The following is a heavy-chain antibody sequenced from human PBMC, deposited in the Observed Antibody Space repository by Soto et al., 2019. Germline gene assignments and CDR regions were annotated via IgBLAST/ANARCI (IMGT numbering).Heavy chain of an antibody. J-gene: IGHJ4*02. CDR2: IYYSGST. CDR3: ARGDTAMVIDY. V-gene: IGHV4-61*01. D-gene: IGHD5-18*01. CDR1: CGSVSSGSYY. Sequence: PSETLSLTCTVSCGSVSSGSYYWSWIRQPPGKGLEWIGYIYYSGSTNYNPSLKSRVTISVDTSKNQFSLKLSSVTAADTAVYYCARGDTAMVIDYWGQGTLVTVSS.